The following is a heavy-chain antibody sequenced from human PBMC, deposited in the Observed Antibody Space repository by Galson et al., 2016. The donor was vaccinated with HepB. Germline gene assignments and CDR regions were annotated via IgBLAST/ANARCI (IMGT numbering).Heavy chain of an antibody. D-gene: IGHD6-19*01. CDR1: GFSFGSYA. CDR3: AKKGYSSGKFDAFDI. J-gene: IGHJ3*02. CDR2: ISGDGTNK. V-gene: IGHV3-30*18. Sequence: SLRLSCAASGFSFGSYAMHWVRQTPAKGLEWVAVISGDGTNKYYADSVKGRFTISRDNSKSTLYLQMRSLRADDTAVYSCAKKGYSSGKFDAFDIWGQGTVVTVSS.